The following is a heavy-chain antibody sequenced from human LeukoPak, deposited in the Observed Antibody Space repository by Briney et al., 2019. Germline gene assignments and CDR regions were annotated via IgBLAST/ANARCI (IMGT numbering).Heavy chain of an antibody. V-gene: IGHV1-46*01. D-gene: IGHD3-3*01. CDR2: INPSGGST. Sequence: PGGSLRLSCAASGYTFTSYYMHWVRQAPGQGLEWMGIINPSGGSTSYAQKFQGRVTMTRDTSTSTVYMELSSLRSEDTAVYYCARTESGYYDYYYYYGMDVWGQGTTVTVSS. J-gene: IGHJ6*02. CDR3: ARTESGYYDYYYYYGMDV. CDR1: GYTFTSYY.